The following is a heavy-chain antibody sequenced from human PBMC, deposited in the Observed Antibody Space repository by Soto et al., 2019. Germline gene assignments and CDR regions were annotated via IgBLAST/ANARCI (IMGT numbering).Heavy chain of an antibody. CDR1: GFTFSSYS. CDR2: ISSSSYI. Sequence: GGSLRLSCAASGFTFSSYSMNWVRQAPGKGLEWVSSISSSSYIYYADSVKGRFTISRDNAKNSLYLQMNSLRAEDTAVYYCARDPNLDALNWFDPWGQGTLVTVSS. J-gene: IGHJ5*02. V-gene: IGHV3-21*01. CDR3: ARDPNLDALNWFDP. D-gene: IGHD3-9*01.